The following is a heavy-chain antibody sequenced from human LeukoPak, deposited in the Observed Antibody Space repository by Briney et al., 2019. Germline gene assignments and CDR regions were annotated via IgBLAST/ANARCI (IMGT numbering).Heavy chain of an antibody. CDR2: FDPEDGET. V-gene: IGHV1-24*01. J-gene: IGHJ4*02. CDR1: GYNLTELS. CDR3: AREVGGAWSFDY. D-gene: IGHD1-26*01. Sequence: ASVKVSCKVSGYNLTELSMHWVRQAPGKGREWMGGFDPEDGETIYAQKFQGRVTMTEDTSTDTAYMELSSLRSEDTAVYYCAREVGGAWSFDYWGQGTLVTVSS.